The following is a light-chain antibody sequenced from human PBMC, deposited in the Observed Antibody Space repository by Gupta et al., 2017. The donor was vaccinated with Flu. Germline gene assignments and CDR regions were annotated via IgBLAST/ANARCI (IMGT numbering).Light chain of an antibody. CDR3: TSYTSSSTLV. Sequence: QSALTQAASVSGSPGQSITISCTGTSSDVGGYNYVSWYQQHPANPPILMFYEVSNRPAVVASRFSASKSGNTASLTISGLPAEDEADYYSTSYTSSSTLVFGTGTKLTVL. CDR1: SSDVGGYNY. V-gene: IGLV2-14*01. J-gene: IGLJ1*01. CDR2: EVS.